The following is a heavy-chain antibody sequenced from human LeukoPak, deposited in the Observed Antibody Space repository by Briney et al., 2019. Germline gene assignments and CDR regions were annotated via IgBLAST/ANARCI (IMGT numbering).Heavy chain of an antibody. V-gene: IGHV4-39*07. CDR1: GGSISSSSYY. CDR2: IYYSGST. J-gene: IGHJ4*02. CDR3: ARPLGLAYYGSGSYYTFDY. D-gene: IGHD3-10*01. Sequence: SETLSLTCTVSGGSISSSSYYWGWIRQPPGKGLEWIGSIYYSGSTNYNPSLKSRVTISVDTSKNQFSLKLSSVTAADTAVYYCARPLGLAYYGSGSYYTFDYWGQGTLVTVSS.